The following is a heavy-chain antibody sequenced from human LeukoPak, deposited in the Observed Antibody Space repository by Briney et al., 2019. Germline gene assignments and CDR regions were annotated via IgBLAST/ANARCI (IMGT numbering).Heavy chain of an antibody. J-gene: IGHJ4*02. CDR3: ARGVGNYGYDYFDY. D-gene: IGHD5-12*01. CDR1: GLTFSTYI. CDR2: ISSNGRHT. Sequence: GSLRLSCAASGLTFSTYILHWVRQAPGKGLEYVSTISSNGRHTYYAGSVRGRFTISRDNSKNTLYLQMGSLRAEDMAVYYCARGVGNYGYDYFDYWGQGILVTVSS. V-gene: IGHV3-64*02.